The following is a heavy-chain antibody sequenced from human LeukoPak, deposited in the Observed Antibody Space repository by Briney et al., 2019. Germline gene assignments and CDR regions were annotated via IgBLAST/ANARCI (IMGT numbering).Heavy chain of an antibody. J-gene: IGHJ4*02. CDR2: IYYSGAT. CDR1: GFTLSSYVMT. V-gene: IGHV4-39*01. D-gene: IGHD6-13*01. CDR3: ARYGRREQVAFDY. Sequence: GSLRLSCVVSGFTLSSYVMTWVRQPPGKGLEWIGSIYYSGATYYNPSLKSRVTISVDTSKNQFSLKLSSVTAADTAVYYCARYGRREQVAFDYWGQGTLVTVSS.